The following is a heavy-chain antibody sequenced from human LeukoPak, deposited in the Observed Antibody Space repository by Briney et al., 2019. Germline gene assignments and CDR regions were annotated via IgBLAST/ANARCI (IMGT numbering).Heavy chain of an antibody. CDR3: ANGFRSDYYGSGSYRDYYYYGMDV. CDR1: GFTFSSYG. Sequence: GGSLRLSCAASGFTFSSYGMHWVRQAPGKGLEWVAVISYDGSNKCYADSVKGRFTISRDNSKNTLYLQMNSLRAEDTAVYYCANGFRSDYYGSGSYRDYYYYGMDVWGQGTTVTVSS. J-gene: IGHJ6*02. D-gene: IGHD3-10*01. CDR2: ISYDGSNK. V-gene: IGHV3-30*18.